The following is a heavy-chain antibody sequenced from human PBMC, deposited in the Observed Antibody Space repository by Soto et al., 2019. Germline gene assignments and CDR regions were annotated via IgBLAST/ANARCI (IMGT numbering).Heavy chain of an antibody. J-gene: IGHJ4*02. V-gene: IGHV3-30-3*01. CDR2: ISYDGSNK. Sequence: GGSLRLSCAASGFTFSSYAMHWVRQAPGKGLEWVAVISYDGSNKYYADSVKGRFTISRDNSKNTLYLQMNSLRAEDTAVYYCASGYYDSSGYYLFDYCGQGTLVTVSS. CDR3: ASGYYDSSGYYLFDY. D-gene: IGHD3-22*01. CDR1: GFTFSSYA.